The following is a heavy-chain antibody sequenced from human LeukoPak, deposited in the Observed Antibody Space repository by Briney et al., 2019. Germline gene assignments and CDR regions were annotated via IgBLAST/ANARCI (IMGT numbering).Heavy chain of an antibody. CDR2: IYHSGST. CDR3: ARVDSSGYSDY. V-gene: IGHV4-4*02. D-gene: IGHD3-3*01. J-gene: IGHJ4*02. CDR1: GGSISSSNW. Sequence: SETLSLTCAVSGGSISSSNWWSWVRQPPGKGLEWIGEIYHSGSTNYNPSLKSRVTISVDKSKNQFSLRLASVTPADTAVYYCARVDSSGYSDYWGQGILVTAS.